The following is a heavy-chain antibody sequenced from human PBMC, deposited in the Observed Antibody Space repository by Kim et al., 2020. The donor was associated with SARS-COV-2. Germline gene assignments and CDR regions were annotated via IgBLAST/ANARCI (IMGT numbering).Heavy chain of an antibody. Sequence: YYADSVKGRFTSSRDNSKNTLFLQMNNLRAEDTAVYYCAKGAGAPFFFDYWGQGTLVTVSS. J-gene: IGHJ4*02. V-gene: IGHV3-23*01. CDR3: AKGAGAPFFFDY. D-gene: IGHD6-19*01.